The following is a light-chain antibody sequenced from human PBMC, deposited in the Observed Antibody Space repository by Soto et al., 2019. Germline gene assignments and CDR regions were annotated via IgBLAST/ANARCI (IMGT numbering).Light chain of an antibody. CDR1: TGAVTSGHY. V-gene: IGLV7-46*01. Sequence: QTEVTQEPSLTVSPGGTVTLTCGSSTGAVTSGHYPYWFQQKPGQAPRTLIYDTSNKHSWTPARFSGSLLGGKAALTLSGAQPEDEAEYYCLLSYSGAAGVFGGGTKVTVL. CDR2: DTS. J-gene: IGLJ3*02. CDR3: LLSYSGAAGV.